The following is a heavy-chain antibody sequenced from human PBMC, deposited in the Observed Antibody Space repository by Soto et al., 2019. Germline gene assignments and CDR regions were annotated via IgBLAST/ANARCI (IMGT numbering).Heavy chain of an antibody. CDR1: GFTFSSYG. V-gene: IGHV3-30*18. CDR2: ISYDGSNK. Sequence: QVQLVESGGGVVQPGRSLRLSCAASGFTFSSYGMHWVRQAPGKGLEWVAVISYDGSNKYYADSVKGRFTISRDNSKNPLYLQMNSLRAEDTAVYYCAKVRRTPWNHYYGMDVWGQGTTVTVSS. D-gene: IGHD1-1*01. J-gene: IGHJ6*02. CDR3: AKVRRTPWNHYYGMDV.